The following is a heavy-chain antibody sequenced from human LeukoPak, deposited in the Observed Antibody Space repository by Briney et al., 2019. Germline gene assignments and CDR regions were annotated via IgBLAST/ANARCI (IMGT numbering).Heavy chain of an antibody. D-gene: IGHD1-26*01. CDR2: IYYSGNT. J-gene: IGHJ4*02. CDR1: GGSISSSPYY. V-gene: IGHV4-39*02. Sequence: PSETLSLTCTVSGGSISSSPYYWGWVRQPPGKGLEWIGSIYYSGNTYYNPSLKSRVTISVDTSKNQFSLKLSSVTAADTAVYYCARDFLGAGTVGATSGYWGQGTQVTISS. CDR3: ARDFLGAGTVGATSGY.